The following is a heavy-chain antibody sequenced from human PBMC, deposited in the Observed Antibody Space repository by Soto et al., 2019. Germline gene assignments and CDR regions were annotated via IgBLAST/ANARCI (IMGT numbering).Heavy chain of an antibody. CDR1: GYTFTSYA. Sequence: ASVKVSCKASGYTFTSYAMHWVREAPGQRLEWMGWINAGNGNTKYSQKFQGRVTITRDTSASTAYMELSSLRSADTAVYYCASSAAGNYYYYYGMDVWGQGTTVTVPS. CDR3: ASSAAGNYYYYYGMDV. D-gene: IGHD6-13*01. V-gene: IGHV1-3*01. J-gene: IGHJ6*02. CDR2: INAGNGNT.